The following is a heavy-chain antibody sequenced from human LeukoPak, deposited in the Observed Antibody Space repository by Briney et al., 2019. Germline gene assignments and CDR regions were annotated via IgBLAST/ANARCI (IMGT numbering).Heavy chain of an antibody. CDR1: GFSLSTSGVG. V-gene: IGHV2-5*01. Sequence: SGPTLVNPTQTLTLTCTFSGFSLSTSGVGVGWIRQPPGKALEWLAIIYWNDDKRYSPSLESRFTITKDTSKNQVVLTMTNMDPVDTATYYCAHAPSYGSGMHDTFDIWGQGTMVTVSS. D-gene: IGHD3-10*01. CDR2: IYWNDDK. J-gene: IGHJ3*02. CDR3: AHAPSYGSGMHDTFDI.